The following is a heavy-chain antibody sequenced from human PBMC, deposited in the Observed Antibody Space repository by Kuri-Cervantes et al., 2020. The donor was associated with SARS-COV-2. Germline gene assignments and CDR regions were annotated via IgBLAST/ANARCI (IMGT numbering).Heavy chain of an antibody. D-gene: IGHD3-22*01. CDR3: AKDDSSGYYLSLGFDY. CDR2: ISYDGSNK. V-gene: IGHV3-30*18. CDR1: GFTFSSYG. J-gene: IGHJ4*02. Sequence: GESLKISCVASGFTFSSYGMHWVRQAPGKGLEWVAVISYDGSNKYYADSVKGRFTISRDNSKNTLYLQMNSLRAEDTAVYYCAKDDSSGYYLSLGFDYWGQGNLVNVSS.